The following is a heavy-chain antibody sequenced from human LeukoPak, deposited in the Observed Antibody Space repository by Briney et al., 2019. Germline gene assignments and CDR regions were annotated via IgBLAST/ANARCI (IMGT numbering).Heavy chain of an antibody. D-gene: IGHD2-15*01. CDR3: ARDVAYCSGGSCYPPYGMDV. Sequence: GSSPKVSSKASGGTFSSYAISCVRVAPGQGLEWMGRIIPIFAIADYAQKFQGRVTITADKYTSTAYMELSSLRPEDKAVYYCARDVAYCSGGSCYPPYGMDVWGQGTTVTVSS. J-gene: IGHJ6*02. CDR1: GGTFSSYA. CDR2: IIPIFAIA. V-gene: IGHV1-69*04.